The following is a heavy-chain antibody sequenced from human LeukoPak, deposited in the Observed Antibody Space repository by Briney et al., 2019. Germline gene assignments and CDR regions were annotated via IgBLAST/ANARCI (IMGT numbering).Heavy chain of an antibody. V-gene: IGHV3-7*01. CDR2: IKQDGSEK. J-gene: IGHJ5*02. D-gene: IGHD6-19*01. Sequence: GGSLRLSCAASGFTFSTYWMSWVRQAPGKGLEWVANIKQDGSEKYYVDSVKGRFTIPRDNAKNSLYLQMNSLRAEDTAVYYCARRHSSGWLGDWFDPWGQGTLVTVSS. CDR1: GFTFSTYW. CDR3: ARRHSSGWLGDWFDP.